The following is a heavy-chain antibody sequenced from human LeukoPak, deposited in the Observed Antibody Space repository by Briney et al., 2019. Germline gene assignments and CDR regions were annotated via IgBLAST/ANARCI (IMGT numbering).Heavy chain of an antibody. CDR3: ARSHLGPAAMFGMDV. D-gene: IGHD2-2*01. Sequence: PSETLSLTCAVYDGSFSGYYWSWIRQPPGKALEWIGEINHSGSTNYNPSLKSRVTMSLDTSKNQFSLKLSSVTAADTAMYYCARSHLGPAAMFGMDVWGQGTTVTVSS. V-gene: IGHV4-34*01. CDR2: INHSGST. CDR1: DGSFSGYY. J-gene: IGHJ6*02.